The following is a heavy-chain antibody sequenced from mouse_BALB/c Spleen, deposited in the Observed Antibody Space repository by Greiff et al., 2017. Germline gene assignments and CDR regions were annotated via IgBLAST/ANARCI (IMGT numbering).Heavy chain of an antibody. J-gene: IGHJ4*01. CDR3: ARRYYDYDNAMDY. CDR2: IDPANGNT. D-gene: IGHD2-4*01. Sequence: VQLQQSGAELVKPGASVKLSCTASGFNIKDTYMHWVKQRPEQGLEWIGRIDPANGNTKYDPKFQGKATITADTSSNTAYLQLSSLTSEDTAVYYCARRYYDYDNAMDYWGQGTSVTVSS. V-gene: IGHV14-3*02. CDR1: GFNIKDTY.